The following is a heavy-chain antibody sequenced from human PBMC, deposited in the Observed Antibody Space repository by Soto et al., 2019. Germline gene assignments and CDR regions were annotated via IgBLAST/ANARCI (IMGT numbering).Heavy chain of an antibody. Sequence: QVQLVESGGGVVQPGRSLRLSCAASGFSFSSYAMHWVRQAPGKGLEWVAVISYDGSNRYYVDSVKGRVNISRDNSKNTLFLEMDSLKEEGTARYYCAKDRDFWSGNYGVGPYNWFDHWGQGTLVTVSS. CDR3: AKDRDFWSGNYGVGPYNWFDH. J-gene: IGHJ5*02. CDR1: GFSFSSYA. V-gene: IGHV3-30*18. D-gene: IGHD3-3*01. CDR2: ISYDGSNR.